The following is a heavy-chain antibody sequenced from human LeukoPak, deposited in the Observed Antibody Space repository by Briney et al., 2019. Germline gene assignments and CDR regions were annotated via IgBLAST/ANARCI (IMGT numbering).Heavy chain of an antibody. CDR3: AMSVSIAAAGRLDY. D-gene: IGHD6-25*01. CDR2: FYSGGST. J-gene: IGHJ4*02. CDR1: GVAVSSNS. Sequence: PGGSLRLSCAASGVAVSSNSMSWVRQAPGKGLEWVSVFYSGGSTSYADSVKGRFTISRDTSKNTLYLQMNSLRAEDTAVYYCAMSVSIAAAGRLDYSGQGTLVIVSS. V-gene: IGHV3-66*01.